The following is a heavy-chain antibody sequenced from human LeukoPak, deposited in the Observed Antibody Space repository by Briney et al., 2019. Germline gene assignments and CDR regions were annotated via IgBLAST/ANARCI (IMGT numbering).Heavy chain of an antibody. CDR3: IRQYGGGGSYYYGLDV. CDR1: GGSISSSY. D-gene: IGHD4/OR15-4a*01. Sequence: SETLSLTCSVSGGSISSSYWSWIRQPPGKGLEWIGYIYDSGTTNYNPSLMSRVTISIDTSKNQFSLKLNSVTAADTAVYYCIRQYGGGGSYYYGLDVWGQGTTVTVSS. V-gene: IGHV4-59*01. J-gene: IGHJ6*02. CDR2: IYDSGTT.